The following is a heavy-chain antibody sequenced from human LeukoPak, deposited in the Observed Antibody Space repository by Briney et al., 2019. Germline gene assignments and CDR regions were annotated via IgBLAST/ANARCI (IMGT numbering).Heavy chain of an antibody. CDR2: INPNSGDT. J-gene: IGHJ4*02. D-gene: IGHD1-7*01. CDR1: GYTFTGYY. V-gene: IGHV1-2*02. CDR3: ARTITGTLDY. Sequence: ASVKVSCKASGYTFTGYYIHWVRQAPGQGLEWMGWINPNSGDTDYAQKFQGRASMTRDTSISTAYMELSRLRSDDTAVYYCARTITGTLDYWGQGTLVTVSS.